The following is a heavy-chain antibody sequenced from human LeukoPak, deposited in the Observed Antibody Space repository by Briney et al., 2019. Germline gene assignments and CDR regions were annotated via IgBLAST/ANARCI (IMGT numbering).Heavy chain of an antibody. J-gene: IGHJ4*02. Sequence: GGSLRLSCAASGFTFSDYYMSWIRQAPGKGLEWVSYISSSSSTIYYADSVKGRFTISRDNAKNSLYLQMNSLRAEDTAVYYCARDVTLWDNGSFDYWGQGTLVTVSS. CDR2: ISSSSSTI. CDR3: ARDVTLWDNGSFDY. V-gene: IGHV3-11*04. D-gene: IGHD1-1*01. CDR1: GFTFSDYY.